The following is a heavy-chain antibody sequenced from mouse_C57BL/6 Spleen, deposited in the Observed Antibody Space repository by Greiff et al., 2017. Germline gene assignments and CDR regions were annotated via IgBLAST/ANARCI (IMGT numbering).Heavy chain of an antibody. Sequence: QVQLQQPGAELVKPGASVKMSCKASGYTFTSYWITWVKQRPGQGLEWIGDIYPGSGSTNYNEKFKSKATLTVDTSSSTAYMQLSSLTSEDAAVYYCARGGWLRQGDYFDYWGQGTTLTVSS. J-gene: IGHJ2*01. CDR1: GYTFTSYW. CDR3: ARGGWLRQGDYFDY. D-gene: IGHD2-2*01. V-gene: IGHV1-55*01. CDR2: IYPGSGST.